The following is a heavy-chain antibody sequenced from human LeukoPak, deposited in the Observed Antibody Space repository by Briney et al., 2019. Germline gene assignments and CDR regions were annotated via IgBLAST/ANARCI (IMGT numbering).Heavy chain of an antibody. CDR2: MNPNSGHT. CDR3: VTPSGYEGPDAFDI. J-gene: IGHJ3*02. V-gene: IGHV1-8*01. Sequence: GASVNVSCKASGYTFTSHDVNWLRQATGQGLEWLGWMNPNSGHTGFAQKFQGRVTMTRDTSISTAYMELSRLRSDDTAVYYCVTPSGYEGPDAFDIWGQGTMVTVSS. D-gene: IGHD5-12*01. CDR1: GYTFTSHD.